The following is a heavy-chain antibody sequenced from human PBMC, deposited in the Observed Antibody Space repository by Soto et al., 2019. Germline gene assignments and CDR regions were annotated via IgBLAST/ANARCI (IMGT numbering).Heavy chain of an antibody. CDR3: ASGRDRGSSESSFDY. V-gene: IGHV1-2*02. Sequence: QVQLVQSGAEVKKPGASMKVSCKATGYTFTNYYIYWVRQAPGQGREGMGWSYPTDGGTNYAQKLQGRVTRTRDTSISTASLELGRLSSEDTAVYYSASGRDRGSSESSFDYWGQGTLVTVSS. CDR2: SYPTDGGT. D-gene: IGHD1-26*01. CDR1: GYTFTNYY. J-gene: IGHJ4*02.